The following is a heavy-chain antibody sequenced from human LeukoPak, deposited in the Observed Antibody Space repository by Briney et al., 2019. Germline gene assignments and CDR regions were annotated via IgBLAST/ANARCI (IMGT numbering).Heavy chain of an antibody. J-gene: IGHJ4*02. CDR1: GGSISSSSYY. CDR2: IYYSGST. V-gene: IGHV4-39*01. D-gene: IGHD6-13*01. CDR3: ASGYSSSWHRFDY. Sequence: PSETLSLTCTVSGGSISSSSYYWGWIRQPPGKGLEWIGSIYYSGSTYYNPSLKSRVTISVDTSKNRFSLKLSSVTAADTAVYYCASGYSSSWHRFDYWGQGTLVTVSS.